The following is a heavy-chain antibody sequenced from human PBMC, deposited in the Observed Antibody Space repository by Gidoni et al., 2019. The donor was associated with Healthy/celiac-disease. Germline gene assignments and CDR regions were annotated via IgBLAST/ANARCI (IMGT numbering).Heavy chain of an antibody. CDR3: ASRSQPYYYDSSGYE. Sequence: EVQLVESGGGLVQPGGSLRLSCAASGFTVSSNYMSWVRQAPGKGLEWVSVIYSGGSTYYADSVKGRFTISRDNSKNTLYLQMNSLRAEDTAVYYCASRSQPYYYDSSGYEWGQGTLVTVSS. CDR1: GFTVSSNY. D-gene: IGHD3-22*01. J-gene: IGHJ4*02. V-gene: IGHV3-66*01. CDR2: IYSGGST.